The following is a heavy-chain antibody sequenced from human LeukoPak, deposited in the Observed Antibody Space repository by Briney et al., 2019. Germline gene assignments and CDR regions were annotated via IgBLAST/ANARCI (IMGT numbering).Heavy chain of an antibody. Sequence: GESLKISCKGSGYSFTSYWFGWVRQMPGKGLEWMGIIYPGDSDTRYSPSFQGQVTISADKSISTAYLQWSSLKASDTAMYYCARQGKAEMATTYFDYWGQGTLVTVSS. CDR3: ARQGKAEMATTYFDY. CDR2: IYPGDSDT. CDR1: GYSFTSYW. V-gene: IGHV5-51*01. J-gene: IGHJ4*02. D-gene: IGHD5-24*01.